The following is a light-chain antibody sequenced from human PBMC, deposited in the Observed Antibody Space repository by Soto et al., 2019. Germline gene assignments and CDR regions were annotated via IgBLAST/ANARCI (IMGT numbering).Light chain of an antibody. CDR3: QQYNNWPPEYT. Sequence: EIVMTQSPATLSVSPGERATLSCRASQSVSSRLAWYQQKPGQAPRLLIYDASTRATGVPARFSGSGSGTAFTLTISSLQSEDFVLYYCQQYNNWPPEYTFGQGPKLEIK. CDR2: DAS. V-gene: IGKV3-15*01. CDR1: QSVSSR. J-gene: IGKJ2*01.